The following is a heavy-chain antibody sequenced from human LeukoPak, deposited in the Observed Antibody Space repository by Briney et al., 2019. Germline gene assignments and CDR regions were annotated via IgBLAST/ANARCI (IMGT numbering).Heavy chain of an antibody. D-gene: IGHD3-10*02. CDR3: AELGITMIGGV. J-gene: IGHJ6*04. Sequence: GGSLRLSCAASGFTFNSFWMYWVRQVPGKGLLWVARINSDGIRTSHADSVQGRFTISRDNANNTLYLQMNSLRVEDTAVYYCAELGITMIGGVWGKGTTVTISS. V-gene: IGHV3-74*01. CDR2: INSDGIRT. CDR1: GFTFNSFW.